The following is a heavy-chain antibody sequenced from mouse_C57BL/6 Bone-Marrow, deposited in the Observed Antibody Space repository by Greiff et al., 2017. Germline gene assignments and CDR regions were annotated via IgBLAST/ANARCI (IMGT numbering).Heavy chain of an antibody. CDR3: ARVGRGYAMDY. V-gene: IGHV1-54*01. J-gene: IGHJ4*01. D-gene: IGHD1-1*01. CDR1: GYAFTNYL. CDR2: INPGSGGT. Sequence: QVQLQQSGAELVRPGTSVKVSCKASGYAFTNYLIEWVKQRPGQGLEWIGVINPGSGGTNYNEKFKGKATLTADKSSSTAYMQLSSLTSEDSAVYFCARVGRGYAMDYWGQGTSVTVSS.